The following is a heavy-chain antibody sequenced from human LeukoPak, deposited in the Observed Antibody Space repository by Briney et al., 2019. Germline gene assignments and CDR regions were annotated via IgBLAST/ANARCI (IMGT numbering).Heavy chain of an antibody. V-gene: IGHV4-31*03. CDR2: IYYSGST. CDR3: ARRASNSWNFDY. D-gene: IGHD6-13*01. Sequence: PSETLSLTCTVSGGSISSGGYYWSWIRQHPGKGLEWIGYIYYSGSTYYNPSLKSRVTISVDTSKNQFSLKLSSVTAADTAVYYCARRASNSWNFDYWGQGTLVTVSS. J-gene: IGHJ4*02. CDR1: GGSISSGGYY.